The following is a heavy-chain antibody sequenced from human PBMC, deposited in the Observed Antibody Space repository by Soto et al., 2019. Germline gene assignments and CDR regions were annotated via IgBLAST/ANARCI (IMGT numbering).Heavy chain of an antibody. CDR2: INAGNGNT. CDR1: GYTFTSYA. CDR3: ARDLGGWTDY. Sequence: QVQLVQSGAEVKKPGALVKVSCKASGYTFTSYAMQWVRQAPGQRLEWMGWINAGNGNTKYSQKFQGRVTITSDTSASTDYMELSSLRSEDTAVYYCARDLGGWTDYWGQGTLVTVSS. D-gene: IGHD6-19*01. V-gene: IGHV1-3*01. J-gene: IGHJ4*02.